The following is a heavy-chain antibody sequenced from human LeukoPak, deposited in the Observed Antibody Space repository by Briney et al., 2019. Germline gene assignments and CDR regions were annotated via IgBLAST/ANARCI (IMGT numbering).Heavy chain of an antibody. CDR2: INQDGGEK. V-gene: IGHV3-7*03. CDR1: GFTFSSYW. J-gene: IGHJ4*02. D-gene: IGHD3-10*01. Sequence: GGSLRLSCAASGFTFSSYWMSWVRQAPEKGLEWVANINQDGGEKYYVDSVRGRFTISRDNANNSLSLQMNSLRAEDTAVYYRARGGYGSGSYGDYWGQGTLVTVSS. CDR3: ARGGYGSGSYGDY.